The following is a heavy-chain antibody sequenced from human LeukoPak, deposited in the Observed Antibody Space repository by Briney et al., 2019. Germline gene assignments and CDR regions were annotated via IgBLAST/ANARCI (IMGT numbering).Heavy chain of an antibody. CDR3: ARGVRQWLAHGVDY. J-gene: IGHJ4*02. D-gene: IGHD6-19*01. V-gene: IGHV4-34*01. CDR2: INHSGST. CDR1: GGSFSGYY. Sequence: SETLSLTCAVYGGSFSGYYWSWIRQPPWKGLEWIGEINHSGSTNYNPSLKSRVTISVDTSKNQFSLKLSSVTAADTAVYYCARGVRQWLAHGVDYWGQGTLVTVSS.